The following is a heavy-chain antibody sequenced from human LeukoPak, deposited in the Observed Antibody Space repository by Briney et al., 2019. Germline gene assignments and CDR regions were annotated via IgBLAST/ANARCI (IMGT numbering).Heavy chain of an antibody. Sequence: SETLSLTCTVSGGSISSYYWSWIRQPPGKGLEWIGYIYYSGSTNYNPSLKSRVTISVDTSKNQFSLKLSSVTAADTAVYYCARDGGTYYYGSGSYVGGYWFDPWGQGTLVTVS. CDR3: ARDGGTYYYGSGSYVGGYWFDP. V-gene: IGHV4-59*01. D-gene: IGHD3-10*01. CDR1: GGSISSYY. CDR2: IYYSGST. J-gene: IGHJ5*02.